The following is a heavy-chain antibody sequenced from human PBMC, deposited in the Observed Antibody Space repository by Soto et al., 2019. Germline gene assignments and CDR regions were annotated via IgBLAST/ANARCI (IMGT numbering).Heavy chain of an antibody. V-gene: IGHV3-21*01. CDR1: GFIFSSYS. D-gene: IGHD1-1*01. Sequence: VQLVESGGCLVKPGGSLRLSFAASGFIFSSYSMNWVRQAPGKGLEWVSCISSSGSHAYYADSVKGRFTISRDNAKESLYLQMNSLRAEDTAVYYCARDRDGYNPVDYWGQGTLVTVSS. CDR3: ARDRDGYNPVDY. CDR2: ISSSGSHA. J-gene: IGHJ4*02.